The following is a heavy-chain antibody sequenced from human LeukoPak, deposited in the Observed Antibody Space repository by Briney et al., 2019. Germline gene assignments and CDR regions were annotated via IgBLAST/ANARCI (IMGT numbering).Heavy chain of an antibody. Sequence: GGSLRLSCAASGFTFSSYWMSWVRQAPGKGLEWVANIKQDGSEKYYVDSVKGRFTISRDNAKNSLYLQMNSLRAEDTAVYYCARDPDFWSGYYGDFWGQGTLVTVSS. V-gene: IGHV3-7*01. J-gene: IGHJ4*02. CDR2: IKQDGSEK. CDR3: ARDPDFWSGYYGDF. D-gene: IGHD3-3*01. CDR1: GFTFSSYW.